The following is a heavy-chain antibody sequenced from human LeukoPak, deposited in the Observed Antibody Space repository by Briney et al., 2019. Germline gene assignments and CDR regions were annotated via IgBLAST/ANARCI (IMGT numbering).Heavy chain of an antibody. J-gene: IGHJ4*02. CDR3: ARATYYDSSGYPFYFDY. D-gene: IGHD3-22*01. CDR1: GFTFSSYE. CDR2: ISSSGSTI. V-gene: IGHV3-48*03. Sequence: GGSLRLSCAASGFTFSSYEMNWVRQAPGKGLEWVSYISSSGSTIYYADSVKGRFTISRDNAKNSLYLQMNSLRAEDTAVYYCARATYYDSSGYPFYFDYWGQGTLVTVSS.